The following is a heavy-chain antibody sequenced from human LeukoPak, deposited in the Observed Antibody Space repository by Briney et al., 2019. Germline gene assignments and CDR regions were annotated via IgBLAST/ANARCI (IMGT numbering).Heavy chain of an antibody. CDR1: GFTFSSYA. J-gene: IGHJ6*02. Sequence: PGGSLRLSCAASGFTFSSYAMSWVRQAPGKGLEWVSAISGSGGSTYYADYVKGRFTISRDNSKNTLYLQMNSLRAEDTAVYYCAKDLKPSLLPGYYYYGMDVWGQGTTVTVSS. CDR2: ISGSGGST. D-gene: IGHD2-15*01. CDR3: AKDLKPSLLPGYYYYGMDV. V-gene: IGHV3-23*01.